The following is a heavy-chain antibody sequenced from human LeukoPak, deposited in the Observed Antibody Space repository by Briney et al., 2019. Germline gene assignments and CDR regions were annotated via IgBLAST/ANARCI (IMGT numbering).Heavy chain of an antibody. CDR3: ARDIEHGYSSSSAHYYYYMDV. CDR2: ISAYNGNT. J-gene: IGHJ6*03. CDR1: GYTFTSYG. D-gene: IGHD6-6*01. V-gene: IGHV1-18*01. Sequence: ASVKVSCKASGYTFTSYGISWVRQAPGQGLEWMGWISAYNGNTNYAQKLQGRVTMTTDTSTSTAYMELRSLRSDDTAVYYCARDIEHGYSSSSAHYYYYMDVWGKGTTVTVSS.